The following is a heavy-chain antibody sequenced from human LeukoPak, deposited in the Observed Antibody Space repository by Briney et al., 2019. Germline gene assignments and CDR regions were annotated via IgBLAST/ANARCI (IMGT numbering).Heavy chain of an antibody. V-gene: IGHV4-34*01. CDR1: GGSFSGYY. J-gene: IGHJ5*02. CDR3: ARAYYDFWSGYKAGSWFDP. Sequence: SETLSLTCAVYGGSFSGYYWSWIRQPPGKGLEWIGEINHSGSTNYNPSLKSRVTISVDTSKNQFSLKLSSVTAADTAVYYCARAYYDFWSGYKAGSWFDPWGQGTLVTVSS. D-gene: IGHD3-3*01. CDR2: INHSGST.